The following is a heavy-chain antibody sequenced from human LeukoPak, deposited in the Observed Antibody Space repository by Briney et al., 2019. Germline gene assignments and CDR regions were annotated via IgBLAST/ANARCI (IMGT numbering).Heavy chain of an antibody. J-gene: IGHJ6*03. V-gene: IGHV3-53*01. Sequence: GSLRLSCAASGFTVSSNYMSWVRQAPGKGLEWVSVIYSDGSTYYADSVKGRFTISRDNSKNTLYLQMNSLRVEDTAVYYCAKSLESTNYYYHMDVWGKGTTVTISS. CDR2: IYSDGST. CDR3: AKSLESTNYYYHMDV. D-gene: IGHD2-2*01. CDR1: GFTVSSNY.